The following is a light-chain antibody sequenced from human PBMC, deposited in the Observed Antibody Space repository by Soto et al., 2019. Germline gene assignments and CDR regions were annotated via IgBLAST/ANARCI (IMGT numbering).Light chain of an antibody. Sequence: ELVMTQSPATLSVSPGERATLSCRASQSLSSNLAWYQQKPGQAPTLLIYGASTSATGIPARFSGSGFGTEFTLTIRSLQSEDFAVYYCQQYNNCPSITFGQRTRLEIK. CDR2: GAS. CDR3: QQYNNCPSIT. CDR1: QSLSSN. J-gene: IGKJ5*01. V-gene: IGKV3-15*01.